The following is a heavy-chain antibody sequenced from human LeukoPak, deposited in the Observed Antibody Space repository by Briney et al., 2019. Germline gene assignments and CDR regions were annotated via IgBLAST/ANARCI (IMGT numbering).Heavy chain of an antibody. D-gene: IGHD3-22*01. J-gene: IGHJ4*02. V-gene: IGHV4-39*07. Sequence: PSETLSLTCTVPGGSISSSSYYWGWIRQPPGKGLEWIGSIYYSGSTYYNPSLKSRVTISVDTSKNQFSLKLSSVTAADTAVYYCARADSSGYYFHWGQGTLVTVSS. CDR3: ARADSSGYYFH. CDR2: IYYSGST. CDR1: GGSISSSSYY.